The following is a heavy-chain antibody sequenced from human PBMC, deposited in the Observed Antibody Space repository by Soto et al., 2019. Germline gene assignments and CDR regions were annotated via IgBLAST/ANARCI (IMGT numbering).Heavy chain of an antibody. Sequence: PGGSLRLSCAASGFPFSSYSMTWVRQRPGKGLEWVSSISGTSEYIYYADSLKGRFTISRDNARNSVYLQIHSLRTDDTAVYYCARSFDLVGDSWGQGTLVTVSS. V-gene: IGHV3-21*01. D-gene: IGHD3-9*01. CDR1: GFPFSSYS. J-gene: IGHJ4*02. CDR2: ISGTSEYI. CDR3: ARSFDLVGDS.